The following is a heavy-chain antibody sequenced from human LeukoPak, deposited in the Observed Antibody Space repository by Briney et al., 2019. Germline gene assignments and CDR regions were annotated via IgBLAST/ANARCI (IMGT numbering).Heavy chain of an antibody. CDR3: ASARDGYNHGLHY. J-gene: IGHJ4*02. CDR1: GFTFSNYG. D-gene: IGHD5-24*01. Sequence: GGSPRLSCAASGFTFSNYGMHWVRQAPGKGLEWVAGIWSDETSTYSGDPVKGRFTISRDNSKNTLYLQMNSLRAEDTAVYYCASARDGYNHGLHYWGQGTLVTVSS. V-gene: IGHV3-33*01. CDR2: IWSDETST.